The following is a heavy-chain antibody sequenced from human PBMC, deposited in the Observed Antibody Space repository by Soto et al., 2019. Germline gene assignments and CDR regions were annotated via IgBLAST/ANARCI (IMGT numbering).Heavy chain of an antibody. CDR2: MNPNSGNT. Sequence: ASVKFSCKASGYTFTSYDINWVRQATGQGLEWVGWMNPNSGNTGYAQKFQGRVTMTRNTSISTAYMELSSLRSEDTAVYYCARGWYGDYYYYMDVWGKGTTVTVSS. V-gene: IGHV1-8*01. CDR3: ARGWYGDYYYYMDV. CDR1: GYTFTSYD. J-gene: IGHJ6*03. D-gene: IGHD3-10*01.